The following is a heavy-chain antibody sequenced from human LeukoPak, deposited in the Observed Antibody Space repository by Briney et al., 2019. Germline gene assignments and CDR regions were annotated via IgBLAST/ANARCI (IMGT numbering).Heavy chain of an antibody. CDR1: GFTFSSYS. D-gene: IGHD5-24*01. Sequence: GGSLRLSCAASGFTFSSYSMNWVRQAPGKGLEWVSSISSSSSYIYYADSVKGRFTISRDNAKNSLYLQMNSLRAEATAVYYCARDGGDGYNLLDYWGQGTLVTVSS. CDR3: ARDGGDGYNLLDY. CDR2: ISSSSSYI. V-gene: IGHV3-21*01. J-gene: IGHJ4*02.